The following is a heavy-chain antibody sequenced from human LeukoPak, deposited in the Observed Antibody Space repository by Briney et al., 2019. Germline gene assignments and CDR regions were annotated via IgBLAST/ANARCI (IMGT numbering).Heavy chain of an antibody. Sequence: RASVKVSCKASGYTFTSYYMHWVRQAPGQGLEWMGVINPSGGSTSYAQKFQGRVTMTRDTSTSTVYMELSSLRSEDTAVYYCARGFYSSGWYGYSQHWGQGTLVTVSS. CDR3: ARGFYSSGWYGYSQH. J-gene: IGHJ1*01. CDR2: INPSGGST. CDR1: GYTFTSYY. D-gene: IGHD6-19*01. V-gene: IGHV1-46*01.